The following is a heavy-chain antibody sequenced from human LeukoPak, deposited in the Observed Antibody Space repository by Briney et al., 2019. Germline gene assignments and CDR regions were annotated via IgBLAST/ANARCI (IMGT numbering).Heavy chain of an antibody. D-gene: IGHD4/OR15-4a*01. CDR2: IYYGRTT. CDR1: AGSISSSSHH. CDR3: VRHDGRGGATMGALDS. J-gene: IGHJ4*02. Sequence: PSETLSLTCAVSAGSISSSSHHWGWIRQSPGKGLEWIGSIYYGRTTYYNPSLNSRVTISVVTSKNQFSLQLNSVTAADTAVYYCVRHDGRGGATMGALDSWGQGSLVTVSS. V-gene: IGHV4-39*01.